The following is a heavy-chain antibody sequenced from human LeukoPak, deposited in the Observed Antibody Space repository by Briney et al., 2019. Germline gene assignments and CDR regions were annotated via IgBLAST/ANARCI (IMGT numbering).Heavy chain of an antibody. D-gene: IGHD4-23*01. CDR3: ASSGVTWVYMDV. CDR1: GFTFSSYA. J-gene: IGHJ6*03. Sequence: PGGSLRLSCAASGFTFSSYAMHWVRQAPGKGLEWVAVISYDGSNKYYADSVKGRFTISRDNSKNTLYLQMNSLRAEDTAVYYCASSGVTWVYMDVWGKGTTVTVSS. CDR2: ISYDGSNK. V-gene: IGHV3-30*04.